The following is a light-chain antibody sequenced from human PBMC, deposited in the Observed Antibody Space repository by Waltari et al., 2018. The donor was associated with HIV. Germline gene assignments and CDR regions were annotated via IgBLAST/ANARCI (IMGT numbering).Light chain of an antibody. Sequence: QSVLTQPPSVSGAPGQTATISCTGSSSNIGARAHFDVHWYQQLPGTAPKLLIYGNNNRPSGVPDRFSGSKSGASASLAITGLQAEDEADYYCQSYDTRLSGSVFGGGTKLTVL. CDR3: QSYDTRLSGSV. J-gene: IGLJ3*02. CDR2: GNN. V-gene: IGLV1-40*01. CDR1: SSNIGARAHFD.